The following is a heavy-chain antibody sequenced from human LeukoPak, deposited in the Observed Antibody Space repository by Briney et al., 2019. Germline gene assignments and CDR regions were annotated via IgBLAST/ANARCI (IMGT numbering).Heavy chain of an antibody. CDR2: TYYRSKWHN. Sequence: SQTLSLTCAISGDSVSSTSAAWNWIRQSPSRGLEWLGRTYYRSKWHNDYAISVKSRISINPDTTKNQFSLQLKSVTPEDTAVYYCAGLVYGDYADWGQGALVTVSS. J-gene: IGHJ4*02. V-gene: IGHV6-1*01. D-gene: IGHD4-17*01. CDR3: AGLVYGDYAD. CDR1: GDSVSSTSAA.